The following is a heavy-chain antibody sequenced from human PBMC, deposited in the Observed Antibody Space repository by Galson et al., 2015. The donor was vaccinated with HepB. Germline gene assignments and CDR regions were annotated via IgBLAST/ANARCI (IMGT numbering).Heavy chain of an antibody. Sequence: SLRLSCAASGFTFSSYAMSWVRQAPGKGLEWVSAISGSGGSTYYADSVKGRFTISRDNSKNTLYLQMNSLRAEDTAVYYCAKIGTPIYYDILTGYYHGMDVWGQGTTVTVSS. D-gene: IGHD3-9*01. J-gene: IGHJ6*02. CDR1: GFTFSSYA. CDR3: AKIGTPIYYDILTGYYHGMDV. V-gene: IGHV3-23*01. CDR2: ISGSGGST.